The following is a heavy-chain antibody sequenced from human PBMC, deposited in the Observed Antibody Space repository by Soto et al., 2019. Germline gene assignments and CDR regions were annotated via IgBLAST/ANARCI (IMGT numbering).Heavy chain of an antibody. Sequence: GGSLRLSCAVSGFTVSTNYMSWVRQAPGKGLEWVSVIYYDDGSTYYADSVKGRFSISRDSSRNTLYLQMNSLRAEDTAVYYCASGQQVILRYYYGLDVWGQATTVTVSS. CDR2: IYYDDGST. D-gene: IGHD6-13*01. CDR1: GFTVSTNY. J-gene: IGHJ6*02. V-gene: IGHV3-53*01. CDR3: ASGQQVILRYYYGLDV.